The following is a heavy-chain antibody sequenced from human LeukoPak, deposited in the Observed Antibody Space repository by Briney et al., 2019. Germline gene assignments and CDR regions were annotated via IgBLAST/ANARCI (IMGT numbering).Heavy chain of an antibody. J-gene: IGHJ4*02. Sequence: ASVKVSCEASGYTFTSYGISWVRQAPGQGLEWMGWISAYNGNTNYAQKLQGRVTMTTDTSTSTAYMELRSLRSDDTAVYYCARVNFGTYYDFWSGHFYDPDYWGQGTLVTVSS. V-gene: IGHV1-18*01. D-gene: IGHD3-3*01. CDR3: ARVNFGTYYDFWSGHFYDPDY. CDR2: ISAYNGNT. CDR1: GYTFTSYG.